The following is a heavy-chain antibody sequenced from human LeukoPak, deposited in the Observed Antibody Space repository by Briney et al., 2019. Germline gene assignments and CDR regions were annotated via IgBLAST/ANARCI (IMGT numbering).Heavy chain of an antibody. V-gene: IGHV4-59*01. CDR3: AKDLIEGYGTDYFDY. CDR1: GGSFSGYY. Sequence: SETLSLTCAVYGGSFSGYYWSWIRQPPGKGLEWIGYIYFSGSTNYNPSLKSRVTISVDTSKNQFSLKMSSATAADTAVYYCAKDLIEGYGTDYFDYWGQGTLVTVSS. D-gene: IGHD1-14*01. J-gene: IGHJ4*02. CDR2: IYFSGST.